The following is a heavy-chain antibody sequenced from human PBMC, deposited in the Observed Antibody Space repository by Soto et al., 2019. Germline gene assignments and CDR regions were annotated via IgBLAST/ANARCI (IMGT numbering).Heavy chain of an antibody. Sequence: EVQLVESGGGLLKPGRSLRLSCTGSGFTFGDYPMSWFRQAPGKGLEWVGFIRSKAFGGTTEYAASVKGRFTLSRDDSKSIAYLQMNSLKSEDTAVYYCTRQNSGPIDYWGQGTLVTVSS. CDR2: IRSKAFGGTT. D-gene: IGHD6-25*01. CDR1: GFTFGDYP. V-gene: IGHV3-49*05. J-gene: IGHJ4*02. CDR3: TRQNSGPIDY.